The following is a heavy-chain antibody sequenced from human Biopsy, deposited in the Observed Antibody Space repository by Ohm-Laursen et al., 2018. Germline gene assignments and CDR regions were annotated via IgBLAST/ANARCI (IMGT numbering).Heavy chain of an antibody. CDR3: ARGVTHYDGSGFPLAGYWYFDL. CDR2: ISYSGTT. D-gene: IGHD3-22*01. CDR1: GGSIGGGEYY. V-gene: IGHV4-31*01. J-gene: IGHJ2*01. Sequence: SQTLSLTSTVSGGSIGGGEYYWNWIRQHPGKGLEWIGLISYSGTTFYNPSLESLLTISIDTSKNYFSLNLRSMTAADTAIYYCARGVTHYDGSGFPLAGYWYFDLWGRGTLVTVSS.